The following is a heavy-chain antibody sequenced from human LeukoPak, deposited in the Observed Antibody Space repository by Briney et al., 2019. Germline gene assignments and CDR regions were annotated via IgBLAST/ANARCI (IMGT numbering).Heavy chain of an antibody. D-gene: IGHD5-24*01. CDR1: GGTFSSYA. CDR3: AREPQGMATIMGRLDY. Sequence: SVKVSCKASGGTFSSYAISWVRQAPGQRLEWMGGIIPIFGTANYAQKFQGRVTITTDESMSTAYMELSSLRSEDTAVYYCAREPQGMATIMGRLDYWGQGTLVTVSS. J-gene: IGHJ4*02. V-gene: IGHV1-69*05. CDR2: IIPIFGTA.